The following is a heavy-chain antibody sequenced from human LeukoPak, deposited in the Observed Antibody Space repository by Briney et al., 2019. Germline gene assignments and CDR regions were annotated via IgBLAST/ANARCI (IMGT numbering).Heavy chain of an antibody. D-gene: IGHD6-19*01. Sequence: SETLSLTCTVSGYSISSGYYWGWIRQPPGKGLEWIGSIYHSGSTYYNPSLKSRVTISVDTSKNQFSLKLSSVTAADTAVYYCARQRGLKLNSSGWYFGKMYYFDYWGQGTLVTVSS. CDR3: ARQRGLKLNSSGWYFGKMYYFDY. V-gene: IGHV4-38-2*02. CDR2: IYHSGST. CDR1: GYSISSGYY. J-gene: IGHJ4*02.